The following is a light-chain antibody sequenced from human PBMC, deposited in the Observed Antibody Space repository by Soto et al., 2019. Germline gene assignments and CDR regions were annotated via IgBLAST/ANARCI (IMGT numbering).Light chain of an antibody. CDR3: HLYGSSPLST. J-gene: IGKJ3*01. Sequence: EIVLTQSPGTLSLSPGERATLSCRASQSVSSSPSSSLAWYQQKPGQDPRLLIYDASSRATGIADRFSRSGSGTDLTLTISRLEPEDFAVYCCHLYGSSPLSTFGPGTKVDIK. CDR1: QSVSSSPSSS. CDR2: DAS. V-gene: IGKV3-20*01.